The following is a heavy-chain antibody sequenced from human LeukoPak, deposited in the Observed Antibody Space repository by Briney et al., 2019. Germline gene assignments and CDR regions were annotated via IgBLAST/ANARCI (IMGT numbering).Heavy chain of an antibody. CDR2: IYPGDSDT. CDR1: GYSFTSYW. V-gene: IGHV5-51*01. CDR3: ARQENDYVWGSYRLLY. Sequence: PGESLKISCKGSGYSFTSYWIGWVRQMPGKGLEWMGIIYPGDSDTRYSPSFQGQVTISADKSISTAYLQWSSLKASDTAMYYCARQENDYVWGSYRLLYWGQGTLVTVSS. J-gene: IGHJ4*02. D-gene: IGHD3-16*02.